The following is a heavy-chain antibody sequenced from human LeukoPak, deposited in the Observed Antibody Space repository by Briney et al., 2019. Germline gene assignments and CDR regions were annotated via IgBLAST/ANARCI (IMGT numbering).Heavy chain of an antibody. CDR3: ARDTVNGPFVISLDY. V-gene: IGHV3-30-3*01. CDR2: ISYDGSNK. Sequence: GGSLRLSCAASGFTFSSYAMHWVRQAPGKGLEWVAVISYDGSNKYYADSVRGRFSMSRDNAKNSLYLEMNSLRAEDTAVYYCARDTVNGPFVISLDYWGQGALVTVSS. J-gene: IGHJ4*02. CDR1: GFTFSSYA. D-gene: IGHD2-8*01.